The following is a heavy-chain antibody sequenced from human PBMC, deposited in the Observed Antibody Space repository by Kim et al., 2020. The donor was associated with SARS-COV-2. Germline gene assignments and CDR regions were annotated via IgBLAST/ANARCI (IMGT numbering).Heavy chain of an antibody. CDR1: GFTFGDYA. J-gene: IGHJ6*02. D-gene: IGHD5-18*01. CDR2: IRSKAYGGTT. V-gene: IGHV3-49*03. CDR3: TRDPIGGKYSYVRGAYYYYGMDV. Sequence: GGSLRLSCTASGFTFGDYAMSWFRQAPGKGLEWVGFIRSKAYGGTTEYAASVKGRFTISRDDSKSIAYLQMNSLKTEDTAVYYCTRDPIGGKYSYVRGAYYYYGMDVWGQGTTVTVSS.